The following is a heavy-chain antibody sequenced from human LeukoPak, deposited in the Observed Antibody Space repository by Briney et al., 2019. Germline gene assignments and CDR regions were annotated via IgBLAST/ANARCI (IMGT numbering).Heavy chain of an antibody. V-gene: IGHV3-15*01. D-gene: IGHD3-10*01. CDR1: GFTFNNAW. CDR3: TTGLTMVRGLMSYSDY. J-gene: IGHJ4*02. CDR2: IKSKTDGGTT. Sequence: PGGSLRLSCAASGFTFNNAWMTWVRQAPGKGLEWGGRIKSKTDGGTTDYAAPVKGRFTISRDDSKNTLYLQMNSLKTEDTAVYYCTTGLTMVRGLMSYSDYWGQGTLVTVSS.